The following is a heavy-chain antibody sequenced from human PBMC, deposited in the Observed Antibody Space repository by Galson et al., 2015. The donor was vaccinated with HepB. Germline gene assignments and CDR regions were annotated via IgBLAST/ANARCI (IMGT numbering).Heavy chain of an antibody. D-gene: IGHD2-2*01. CDR2: IIPILGIA. Sequence: SVKVSCKASGGTFSSYTISWVRQAPGQGLEWMGRIIPILGIANYAQKFQGRVTITADKSTSTAYMELSSLRSEDTAVYYCARMGPPGYCSSTSCRGGGMDVWGQGTTVTVSS. CDR3: ARMGPPGYCSSTSCRGGGMDV. J-gene: IGHJ6*02. CDR1: GGTFSSYT. V-gene: IGHV1-69*02.